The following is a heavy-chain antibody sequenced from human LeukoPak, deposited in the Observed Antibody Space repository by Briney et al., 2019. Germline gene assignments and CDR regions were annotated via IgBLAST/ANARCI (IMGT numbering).Heavy chain of an antibody. Sequence: GGSLRLSCAASGFTFSSYSMNWVRQAPGKGLEWVSSISSSSSYIYYADSVKGRFTISRDNAKNSLYLRMNSLRAEDTAMYYCASPALGQVTMKPRGQGTLVTVSS. D-gene: IGHD3-22*01. V-gene: IGHV3-21*01. CDR1: GFTFSSYS. CDR3: ASPALGQVTMKP. J-gene: IGHJ5*02. CDR2: ISSSSSYI.